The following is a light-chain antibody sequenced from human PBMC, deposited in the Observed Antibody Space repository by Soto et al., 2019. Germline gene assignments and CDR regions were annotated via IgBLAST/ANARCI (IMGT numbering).Light chain of an antibody. V-gene: IGKV3-15*01. CDR3: QQYNNWPIT. CDR1: QTVSSN. Sequence: EIVSTQSPDTLSVSPGERATLSCRASQTVSSNLAWYQQKPGQAPRLLIYGASTRTTGIPARFSGGGSGTELTLTISTLQSEDFAVYYCQQYNNWPITFGQGTRLEI. J-gene: IGKJ5*01. CDR2: GAS.